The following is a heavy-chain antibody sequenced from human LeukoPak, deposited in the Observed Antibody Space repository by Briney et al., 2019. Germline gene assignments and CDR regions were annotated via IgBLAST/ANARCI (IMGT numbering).Heavy chain of an antibody. Sequence: PGGSLRLSCAASGFTFSSYSMNWVRQAPGKGLEWVSYISGSSSTIYYADSVKGRFTISRDNAKNSLYLQMNSLRAEDTAVYYCARDSITIFGVVIRDYYYMDVWGKGTTVTVSS. V-gene: IGHV3-48*01. J-gene: IGHJ6*03. D-gene: IGHD3-3*01. CDR2: ISGSSSTI. CDR3: ARDSITIFGVVIRDYYYMDV. CDR1: GFTFSSYS.